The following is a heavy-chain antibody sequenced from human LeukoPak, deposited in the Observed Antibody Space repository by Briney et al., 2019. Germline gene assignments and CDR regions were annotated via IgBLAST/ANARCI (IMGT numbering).Heavy chain of an antibody. D-gene: IGHD4-23*01. CDR2: IYYSGST. CDR3: AKGRWNGMDV. J-gene: IGHJ6*02. V-gene: IGHV4-59*01. CDR1: GVSISSYY. Sequence: PSETLSLTCTVSGVSISSYYWSWIRQPPGKGLEWIGSIYYSGSTNYNPSLKSRVTISIDTSKNHVSLKLNSVTAVDAAVYFCAKGRWNGMDVWGRGTTVTFSS.